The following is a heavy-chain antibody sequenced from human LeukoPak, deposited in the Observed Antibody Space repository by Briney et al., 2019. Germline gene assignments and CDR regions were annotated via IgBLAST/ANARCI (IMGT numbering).Heavy chain of an antibody. CDR3: ARDRRNGDFWGGGDL. CDR2: VKQDGSEQ. D-gene: IGHD3-3*01. V-gene: IGHV3-7*01. CDR1: GFSFSKYW. Sequence: GGSLRLSCVGSGFSFSKYWMSWVRQAPGKGLEWVANVKQDGSEQYYVDSVKGRFTISRDNGKNSLYLQMNSLRAEDTALYYCARDRRNGDFWGGGDLWGQGTLVTVSS. J-gene: IGHJ4*02.